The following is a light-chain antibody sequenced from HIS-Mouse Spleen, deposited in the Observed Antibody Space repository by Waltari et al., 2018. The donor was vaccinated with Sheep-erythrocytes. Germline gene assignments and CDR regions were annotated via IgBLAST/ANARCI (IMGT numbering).Light chain of an antibody. CDR3: CSYAGSSTPWV. J-gene: IGLJ3*02. CDR1: SSDVGSYNL. CDR2: EGS. V-gene: IGLV2-23*01. Sequence: QSALTQPASVSGSPGQSITISCTGTSSDVGSYNLVSWYQQHPGKAPKLIIYEGSKRPSGIPNRFSGSKSGNTASLTISGLQAEDEADYYCCSYAGSSTPWVFGGGTKLTVL.